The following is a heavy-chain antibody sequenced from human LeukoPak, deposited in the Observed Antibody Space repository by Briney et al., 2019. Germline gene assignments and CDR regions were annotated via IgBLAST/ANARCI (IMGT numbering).Heavy chain of an antibody. J-gene: IGHJ6*02. CDR1: GFRFDDYG. D-gene: IGHD3-16*01. Sequence: SLRLSCVVSGFRFDDYGIHWVRQAPGKGLEWVSGISWRGTTTGYADSVKGRFTTSRDSAKNSLYLQMDSLRVEDTALYYCAKDESTGGFAPGYFYGMGVWGQGTTVTVSS. CDR3: AKDESTGGFAPGYFYGMGV. V-gene: IGHV3-9*01. CDR2: ISWRGTTT.